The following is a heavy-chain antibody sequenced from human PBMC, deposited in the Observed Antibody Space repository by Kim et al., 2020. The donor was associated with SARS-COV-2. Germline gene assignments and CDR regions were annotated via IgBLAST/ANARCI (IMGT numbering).Heavy chain of an antibody. V-gene: IGHV1-46*01. J-gene: IGHJ6*02. CDR1: GYTFTSYY. D-gene: IGHD3-3*01. Sequence: ASVKVSCKASGYTFTSYYMHWVRQAPGQGLEWMGIINPSGGSTSYAQKFQGRVTMTRDTSTSTVYMELSSLRSEDTAVYYCASGRLLFGVVPYGMDVWGQGTTVTVSS. CDR3: ASGRLLFGVVPYGMDV. CDR2: INPSGGST.